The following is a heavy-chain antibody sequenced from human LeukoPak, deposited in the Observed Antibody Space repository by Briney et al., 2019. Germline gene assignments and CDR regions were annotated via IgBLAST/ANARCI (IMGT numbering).Heavy chain of an antibody. D-gene: IGHD2-2*03. J-gene: IGHJ3*02. Sequence: SVKVSCKASGGTFSSYAISWVRQAPGQGLEWMGRIIPIFGIANYAQKFQGRVTITADKSTSTAYMELSSLRSEDTAVYYCARASGYCSSTSCHDAFDIRGQGTMVTVSS. CDR1: GGTFSSYA. V-gene: IGHV1-69*04. CDR2: IIPIFGIA. CDR3: ARASGYCSSTSCHDAFDI.